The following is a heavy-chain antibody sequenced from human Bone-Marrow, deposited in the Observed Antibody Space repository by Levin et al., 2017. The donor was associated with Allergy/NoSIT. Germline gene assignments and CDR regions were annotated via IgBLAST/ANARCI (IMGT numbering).Heavy chain of an antibody. CDR2: IRGSDEAT. D-gene: IGHD2-8*01. J-gene: IGHJ6*02. V-gene: IGHV3-23*01. CDR1: GFTFRRHA. Sequence: GGSLRLPCEGSGFTFRRHAMTWVRQAPGKGLEWVSSIRGSDEATYYADAVKGRFSISRDNSKNTLFLEMNNLKADDTAVYYCAKGNDDIILIRMDVWGQGTSVTVSS. CDR3: AKGNDDIILIRMDV.